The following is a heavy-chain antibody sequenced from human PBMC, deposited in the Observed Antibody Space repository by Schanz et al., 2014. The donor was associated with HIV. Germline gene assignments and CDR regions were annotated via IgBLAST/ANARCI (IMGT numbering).Heavy chain of an antibody. J-gene: IGHJ4*02. V-gene: IGHV3-23*04. D-gene: IGHD6-19*01. CDR3: AKMARSVAANTNFDY. CDR2: ISGSGVST. CDR1: GFAFNNYA. Sequence: EVQLVESGGGLVQPGGSLRLSCAASGFAFNNYAMSWVRQAPGKGLEWVSSISGSGVSTFYAGSVKGRFAISRDKSKNTLYLQMNSLRVEDTAVYYCAKMARSVAANTNFDYWGQGTLVSVSS.